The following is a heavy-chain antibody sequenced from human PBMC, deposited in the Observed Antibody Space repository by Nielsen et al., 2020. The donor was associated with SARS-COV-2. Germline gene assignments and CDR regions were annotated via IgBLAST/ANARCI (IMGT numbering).Heavy chain of an antibody. CDR2: IYYSGST. CDR1: GGSISSSSFY. V-gene: IGHV4-39*07. D-gene: IGHD3-3*01. CDR3: ARASEWPNYYYYYMDV. Sequence: SETLSLTCTVSGGSISSSSFYWGWIRQPPGQGLEWIGSIYYSGSTHYNPSLKSRVTISMDTSKNQFSLKLSSVTAADTAVYYCARASEWPNYYYYYMDVWGKGTTVTVFS. J-gene: IGHJ6*03.